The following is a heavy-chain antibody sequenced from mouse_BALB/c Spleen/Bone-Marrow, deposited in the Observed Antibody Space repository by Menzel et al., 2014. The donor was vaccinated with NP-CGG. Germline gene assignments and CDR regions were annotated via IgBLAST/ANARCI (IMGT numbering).Heavy chain of an antibody. CDR3: AGGNYRFAY. Sequence: EVKLQESGAELVRPGALVKLSCKASGFNIKDYYMHWVKQRPEQGLEWIGWIDPENGNTIYDPKFQGKASITADTSSSTAYLQLSSLTSEDTAVYYCAGGNYRFAYWGQGTLVTVSA. CDR2: IDPENGNT. J-gene: IGHJ3*01. D-gene: IGHD2-1*01. CDR1: GFNIKDYY. V-gene: IGHV14-1*02.